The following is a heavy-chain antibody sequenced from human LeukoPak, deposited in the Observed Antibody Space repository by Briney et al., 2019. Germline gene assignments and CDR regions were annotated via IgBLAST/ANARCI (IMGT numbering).Heavy chain of an antibody. J-gene: IGHJ4*02. CDR3: VKDLGGWFSDY. V-gene: IGHV3-64D*06. Sequence: PGGSLRLSCSASGFTFSSYTMHWVRQAPGKGLEYVSAISSNGGSTYYADSVKGRFTISRDNSKNTLYLQMGSLRAEDTAVYYCVKDLGGWFSDYWGQGTLVTVSS. D-gene: IGHD6-19*01. CDR1: GFTFSSYT. CDR2: ISSNGGST.